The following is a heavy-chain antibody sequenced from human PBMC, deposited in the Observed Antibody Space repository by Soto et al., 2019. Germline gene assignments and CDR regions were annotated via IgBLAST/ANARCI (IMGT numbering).Heavy chain of an antibody. Sequence: GGSLRLSCAASGFTFSDYTMNWVRQGPGKGLEWVSYTSKGSSTIYYADSVKGRFTISRDNAKNSLYLQMNSLRVEDTAVYYCARVCSSTSCLTPPLVYYYYGMDVWGQGTTVTVSS. CDR2: TSKGSSTI. D-gene: IGHD2-2*01. CDR1: GFTFSDYT. V-gene: IGHV3-48*01. J-gene: IGHJ6*02. CDR3: ARVCSSTSCLTPPLVYYYYGMDV.